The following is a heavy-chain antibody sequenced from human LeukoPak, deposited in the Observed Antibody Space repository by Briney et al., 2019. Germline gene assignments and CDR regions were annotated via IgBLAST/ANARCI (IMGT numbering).Heavy chain of an antibody. D-gene: IGHD3-22*01. CDR1: GGSFSGYY. Sequence: PSETLSLTCAVYGGSFSGYYWSWIRQPPGKGLEWIGEINHSGSTNYNPSLKSRVTISVDTSKNQFSLKLGSVTAADTAVYYCARQPRRIYYDSSGFDYWGQGTLVTVSS. J-gene: IGHJ4*02. V-gene: IGHV4-34*01. CDR3: ARQPRRIYYDSSGFDY. CDR2: INHSGST.